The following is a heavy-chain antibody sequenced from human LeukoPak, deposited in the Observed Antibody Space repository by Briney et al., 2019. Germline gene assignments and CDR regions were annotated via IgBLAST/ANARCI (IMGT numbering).Heavy chain of an antibody. CDR1: GFTFSNYW. Sequence: GGSLRLSCAASGFTFSNYWMHWVRQAPGKGLVWVSRIKGDGSHTIYADSVKGRFTISRDNAKNTLYLQMKSLRAEDTAVYYCVRDWDHFDFDSWGQGTQVTVSS. V-gene: IGHV3-74*01. J-gene: IGHJ5*01. CDR2: IKGDGSHT. CDR3: VRDWDHFDFDS. D-gene: IGHD3-9*01.